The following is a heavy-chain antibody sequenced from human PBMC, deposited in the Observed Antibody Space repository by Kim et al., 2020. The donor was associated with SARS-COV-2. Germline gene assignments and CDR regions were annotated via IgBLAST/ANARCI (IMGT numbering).Heavy chain of an antibody. D-gene: IGHD3-22*01. CDR3: ARRPYDSSGYAGFDY. J-gene: IGHJ4*02. V-gene: IGHV5-51*01. CDR1: GYSFTSYW. CDR2: IYPGDSDT. Sequence: GESLKISCKGSGYSFTSYWIGWVRQMPGKGLDWMGIIYPGDSDTRYSPSFQGQVTISADKSISTAYLQWSSLKASDTAMYYCARRPYDSSGYAGFDYWGQGTLVTVSS.